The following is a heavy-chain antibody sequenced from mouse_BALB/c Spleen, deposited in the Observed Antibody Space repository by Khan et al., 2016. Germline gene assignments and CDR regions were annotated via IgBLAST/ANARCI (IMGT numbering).Heavy chain of an antibody. CDR3: ARDILPYAMDY. CDR2: IWAGGST. J-gene: IGHJ2*01. Sequence: QVQLKESGPGLVAPSQSLSITCTVSGFSLTSYGVHWVRQPPGKGLEWLGVIWAGGSTNYNSALMSRLSISKDNSKSQVFLKMNSLQTDDTAMYYCARDILPYAMDYWGQGTTLTVSS. V-gene: IGHV2-9*02. D-gene: IGHD1-1*02. CDR1: GFSLTSYG.